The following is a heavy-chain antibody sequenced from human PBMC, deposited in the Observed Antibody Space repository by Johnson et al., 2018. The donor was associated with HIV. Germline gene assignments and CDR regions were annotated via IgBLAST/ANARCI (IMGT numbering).Heavy chain of an antibody. Sequence: QVQLVESGGGVVQPGRSLRLSCAASGFTFSSYAMHWVRQAPGKGLEWVAVISYDGSNKYYADSVKGRFTISRDNAKKSLYMQMNSLRAEDTAVYYCASGQDGGNSVGAPDAFDIWGQGTMVTVSS. CDR1: GFTFSSYA. CDR2: ISYDGSNK. D-gene: IGHD4-23*01. J-gene: IGHJ3*02. V-gene: IGHV3-30*04. CDR3: ASGQDGGNSVGAPDAFDI.